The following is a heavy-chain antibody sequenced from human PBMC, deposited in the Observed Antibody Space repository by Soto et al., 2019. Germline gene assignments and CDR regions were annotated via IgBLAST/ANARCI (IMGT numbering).Heavy chain of an antibody. CDR2: ISYDGSNK. CDR1: GFTFSSYA. V-gene: IGHV3-30-3*01. Sequence: GGSVRLSCAASGFTFSSYAMHWVRQAPGKGLEWVAVISYDGSNKYYADSVKGRFTISRDNSKNTLYLQMNSLRAEDTAVYYCARDVVDSSSWYWFDPWGQGTLVTVSS. J-gene: IGHJ5*02. D-gene: IGHD6-13*01. CDR3: ARDVVDSSSWYWFDP.